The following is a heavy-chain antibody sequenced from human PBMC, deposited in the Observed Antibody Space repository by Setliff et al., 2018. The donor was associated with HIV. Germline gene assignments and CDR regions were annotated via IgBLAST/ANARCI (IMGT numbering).Heavy chain of an antibody. Sequence: PSETLSLTCAVYNGSFSGYYWTWIRQPPGKGLEWIGEINDSGSTNYSPSLKSRVTISVDASRNQFSLRLSSVTAADTAVYYCAAWGPRYSYAPYFCDSWGQGTLVTVSS. CDR1: NGSFSGYY. CDR2: INDSGST. J-gene: IGHJ4*02. D-gene: IGHD5-18*01. V-gene: IGHV4-34*01. CDR3: AAWGPRYSYAPYFCDS.